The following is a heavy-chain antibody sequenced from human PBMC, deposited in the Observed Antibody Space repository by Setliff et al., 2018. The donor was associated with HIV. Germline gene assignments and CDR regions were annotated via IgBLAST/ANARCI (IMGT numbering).Heavy chain of an antibody. V-gene: IGHV1-2*04. CDR3: ARGGGSSAPDAFDI. J-gene: IGHJ3*02. Sequence: ASVKVSCKASRYTFTGYYIHWVRQAPGEGLEWMGWINPDTGDTNYAQKFQGWVTMTRDTSISTAYMELSRLRSDETALYYCARGGGSSAPDAFDIWGQGTMVTVSS. D-gene: IGHD1-26*01. CDR1: RYTFTGYY. CDR2: INPDTGDT.